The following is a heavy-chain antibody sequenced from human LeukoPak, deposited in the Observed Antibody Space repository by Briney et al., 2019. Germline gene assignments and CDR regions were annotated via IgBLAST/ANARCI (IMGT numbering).Heavy chain of an antibody. CDR1: GFTFSSYG. V-gene: IGHV3-30*18. J-gene: IGHJ4*02. D-gene: IGHD5-18*01. Sequence: PGGSLRLSCAASGFTFSSYGMHWVRQAPGKGLEWVAVISYDGSNKYYADSVKGRFTISRDNSKNTLYLQMNSLRAEDTAAYYCAKDRSLGYSYVPYWGQGTLVTVSS. CDR2: ISYDGSNK. CDR3: AKDRSLGYSYVPY.